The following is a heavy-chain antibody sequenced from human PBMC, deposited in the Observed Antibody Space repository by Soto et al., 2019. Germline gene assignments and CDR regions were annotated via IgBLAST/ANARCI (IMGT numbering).Heavy chain of an antibody. CDR3: ARDGAGAYGLGWFDP. Sequence: QVQLQESGPGLVKPSQTLSLTCTVSGDSISRGGYYWNWLRQHPRKGLEWIGYIYHSGSTIYNPSLKSRVTISVDTAKNRLALELSNLTPADPAVYYCARDGAGAYGLGWFDPWGQGILVTVSS. V-gene: IGHV4-31*03. J-gene: IGHJ5*02. D-gene: IGHD2-21*01. CDR2: IYHSGST. CDR1: GDSISRGGYY.